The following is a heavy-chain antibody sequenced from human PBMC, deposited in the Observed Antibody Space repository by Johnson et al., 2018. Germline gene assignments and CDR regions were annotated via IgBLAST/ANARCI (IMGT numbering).Heavy chain of an antibody. CDR2: IWYDGSNK. V-gene: IGHV3-30*18. J-gene: IGHJ6*03. CDR3: GKGYFYVDG. CDR1: GFTFSSYG. Sequence: QVQLVQSGGGVVQPGRSLRLSCAASGFTFSSYGMHWVRQAPGKGLEWVAVIWYDGSNKYYADSVKGRFTISRDNSKSTLYLQMNNLRAEDTAGYYCGKGYFYVDGWGKGTTVTVSS.